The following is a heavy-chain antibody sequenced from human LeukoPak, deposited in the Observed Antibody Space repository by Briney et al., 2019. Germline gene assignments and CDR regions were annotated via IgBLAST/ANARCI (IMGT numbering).Heavy chain of an antibody. CDR1: GYTFTSYG. V-gene: IGHV1-18*01. D-gene: IGHD3-3*01. CDR3: ARSYYDFWSGDDAFDV. Sequence: ASVKVSCKASGYTFTSYGITWMRQAPGQGLEWMGWISGYNVNINYAQKVQGRVTMTTDTSTSTAYMELKSLRSDDTAVYYCARSYYDFWSGDDAFDVWGQGTMVTVSS. J-gene: IGHJ3*01. CDR2: ISGYNVNI.